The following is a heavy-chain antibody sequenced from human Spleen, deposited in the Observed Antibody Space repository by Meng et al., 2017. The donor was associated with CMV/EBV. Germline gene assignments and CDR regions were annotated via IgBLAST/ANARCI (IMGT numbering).Heavy chain of an antibody. CDR1: GFTFSSYS. Sequence: GESLKISCAASGFTFSSYSMNWVRQAPGKGLEWVSYISSSGSTIYYADSVKGRFTISRDNAKNSLYLQMNSLRAEDTAVYYCARESSGWYGWFDPWGQGTLVTVSS. CDR2: ISSSGSTI. V-gene: IGHV3-48*04. D-gene: IGHD6-19*01. J-gene: IGHJ5*02. CDR3: ARESSGWYGWFDP.